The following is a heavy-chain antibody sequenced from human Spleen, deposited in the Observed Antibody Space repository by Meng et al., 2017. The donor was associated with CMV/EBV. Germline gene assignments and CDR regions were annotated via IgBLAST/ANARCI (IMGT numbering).Heavy chain of an antibody. D-gene: IGHD2-2*01. Sequence: SETLSLTGAVYGGSFSDYYWSWIRQPPGKGLEWIGEINHSGRTNYNPSLKSRVTISVDTSKNQFSLKLSSVTAADTAVYYCAGGEYCSSASCYSVFVYWGQGTLVTVSS. CDR3: AGGEYCSSASCYSVFVY. J-gene: IGHJ4*02. CDR1: GGSFSDYY. V-gene: IGHV4-34*01. CDR2: INHSGRT.